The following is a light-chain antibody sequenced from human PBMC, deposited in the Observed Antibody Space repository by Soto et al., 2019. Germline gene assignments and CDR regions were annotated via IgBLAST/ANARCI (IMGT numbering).Light chain of an antibody. J-gene: IGLJ2*01. Sequence: QPVLTQPPSVSAAPGQKVTISCSGSRSNIANNYVSWYQQLPGTAPKLLIYDNNKRPSGIPDRFSGSKSGTSATLGITGLQTGDEADYYCGTWDSSLSSAIFGGGTKLTVL. CDR3: GTWDSSLSSAI. CDR2: DNN. V-gene: IGLV1-51*01. CDR1: RSNIANNY.